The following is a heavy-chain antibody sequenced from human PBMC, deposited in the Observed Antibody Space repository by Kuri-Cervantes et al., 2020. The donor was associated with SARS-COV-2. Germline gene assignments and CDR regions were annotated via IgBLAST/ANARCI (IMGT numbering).Heavy chain of an antibody. Sequence: LSLTCAASGFTFSRYGMHWVRQAPGKGLEWGAIIYYDGSYKHYAESVKGRFTISRDNSKNTLYLQMNSLRAEDTAVYYCARTMGIAVTPLNDAFDIWGQGTMVTVSS. J-gene: IGHJ3*02. V-gene: IGHV3-33*01. CDR3: ARTMGIAVTPLNDAFDI. CDR1: GFTFSRYG. D-gene: IGHD6-19*01. CDR2: IYYDGSYK.